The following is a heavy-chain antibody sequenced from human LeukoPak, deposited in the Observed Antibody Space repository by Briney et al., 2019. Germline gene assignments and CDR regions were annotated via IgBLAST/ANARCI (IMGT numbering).Heavy chain of an antibody. Sequence: GGSLRLSCAASGFTFSSYGMTWIRQAPGERLEWVSIVYSGGDTYYADSVKGRFTMSRDNSKNMLYLQMNSLRAEDTAVYYCARVEIPWSFDYWGQGTLVTVSS. V-gene: IGHV3-53*01. CDR2: VYSGGDT. D-gene: IGHD2-21*01. CDR1: GFTFSSYG. J-gene: IGHJ4*02. CDR3: ARVEIPWSFDY.